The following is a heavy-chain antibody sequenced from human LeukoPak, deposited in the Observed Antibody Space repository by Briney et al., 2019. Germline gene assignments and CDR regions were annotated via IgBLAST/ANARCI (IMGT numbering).Heavy chain of an antibody. CDR1: GFSFSSYW. J-gene: IGHJ4*02. V-gene: IGHV3-48*02. CDR3: ARATYYYDSSGYYVGLGFDY. CDR2: ISSSRSAI. D-gene: IGHD3-22*01. Sequence: PTGGSLRLSCAASGFSFSSYWMNWVRQAPGKGLEWVSYISSSRSAIYYADSVKGRFTISRDNAKNSLYLQMNSLRDEDTAVYYCARATYYYDSSGYYVGLGFDYWGQGTLVTVSS.